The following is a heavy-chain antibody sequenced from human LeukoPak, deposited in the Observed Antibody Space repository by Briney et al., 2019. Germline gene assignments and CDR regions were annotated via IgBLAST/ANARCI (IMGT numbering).Heavy chain of an antibody. V-gene: IGHV3-9*01. Sequence: GGSLRLSCAASGFTFDDYAMHWVRQAPGKGLEWVSGISWNSGSIGYADSVKGRFTISRDNAKNTLYLQMNSLRAEDTAVYYCAKDTRSSSWYSEFDYWGQGTLVTVSS. J-gene: IGHJ4*02. CDR1: GFTFDDYA. CDR2: ISWNSGSI. CDR3: AKDTRSSSWYSEFDY. D-gene: IGHD6-13*01.